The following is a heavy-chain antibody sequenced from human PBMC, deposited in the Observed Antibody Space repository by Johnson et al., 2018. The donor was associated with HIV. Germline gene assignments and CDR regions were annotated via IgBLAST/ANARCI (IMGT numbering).Heavy chain of an antibody. Sequence: VQLVESGGGLVQPGGSLKLSCAASGFPFSGSAMHWVRQASGKGLEWVGRIRSTVNSYATAYAASVKGRSTISSDDSKNTAYLQRNSLKTEDTAVYYCTTGGDVVVIFGVVDDAFDIWGQGTMVTVSS. V-gene: IGHV3-73*02. CDR1: GFPFSGSA. CDR2: IRSTVNSYAT. J-gene: IGHJ3*02. CDR3: TTGGDVVVIFGVVDDAFDI. D-gene: IGHD3-3*01.